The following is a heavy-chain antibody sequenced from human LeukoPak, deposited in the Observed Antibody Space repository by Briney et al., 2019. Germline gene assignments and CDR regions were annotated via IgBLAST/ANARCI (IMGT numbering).Heavy chain of an antibody. Sequence: SETLSLTCTVSGGSISSYYWSWIRRPPGKGLEWIGYIYYSGSTNYNPSLKSRVTISVDTSKNQFSLKLSSVTAADTAVYYCARYSSSWYSNYNWFDPWGQGTLVTVSS. D-gene: IGHD6-13*01. V-gene: IGHV4-59*08. CDR1: GGSISSYY. CDR3: ARYSSSWYSNYNWFDP. J-gene: IGHJ5*02. CDR2: IYYSGST.